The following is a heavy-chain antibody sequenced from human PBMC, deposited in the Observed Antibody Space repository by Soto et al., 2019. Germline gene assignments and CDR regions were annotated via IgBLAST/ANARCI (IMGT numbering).Heavy chain of an antibody. CDR3: ASLLGTVTTLDY. V-gene: IGHV3-7*01. CDR1: GFTFSSYW. D-gene: IGHD1-1*01. J-gene: IGHJ4*02. Sequence: GSLRLSFAASGFTFSSYWMSWFRQAPGKGLEWVANIKQDGSEKYYVDSVKGRFTISRDNAETSLYLQMNSLRVEDTAMYYCASLLGTVTTLDYWGLGTLVTVSS. CDR2: IKQDGSEK.